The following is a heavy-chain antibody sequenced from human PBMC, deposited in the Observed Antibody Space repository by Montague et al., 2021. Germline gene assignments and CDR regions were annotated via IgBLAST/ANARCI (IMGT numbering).Heavy chain of an antibody. D-gene: IGHD1-26*01. CDR1: GDSINTYS. V-gene: IGHV4-4*07. CDR3: ARDTVGASGYFYYYYMDV. J-gene: IGHJ6*03. CDR2: LSNGGST. Sequence: SETLSLTCTVFGDSINTYSWSWIRQPAGKELEWIGRLSNGGSTNSNPSLKSRVSMSVDTSKNQFSLKLSSVTAADTAVYFCARDTVGASGYFYYYYMDVWGRGTTVTVSS.